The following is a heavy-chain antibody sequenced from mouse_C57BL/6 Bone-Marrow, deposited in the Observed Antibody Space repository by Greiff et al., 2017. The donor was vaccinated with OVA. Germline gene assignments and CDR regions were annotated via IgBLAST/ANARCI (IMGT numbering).Heavy chain of an antibody. CDR2: INPNYGTT. D-gene: IGHD2-2*01. CDR3: ARSDLLWLRRRAMDY. V-gene: IGHV1-39*01. J-gene: IGHJ4*01. Sequence: VQLKQSGPELVKPGASVKISCKASGYSFTDYNMNWVKQSNGKSLEWIGVINPNYGTTSYNQKFKGKATLTVDQSSSTAYMQLNSLTSEDSAVYYCARSDLLWLRRRAMDYWGQGTSVTVSS. CDR1: GYSFTDYN.